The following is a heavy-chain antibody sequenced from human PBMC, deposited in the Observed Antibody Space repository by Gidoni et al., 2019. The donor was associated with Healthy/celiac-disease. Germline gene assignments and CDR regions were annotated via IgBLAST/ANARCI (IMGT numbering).Heavy chain of an antibody. CDR1: GYTFTSYA. CDR2: INAGNGNT. V-gene: IGHV1-3*01. D-gene: IGHD6-19*01. J-gene: IGHJ4*02. CDR3: ATRDKYSSGWYPVDY. Sequence: VQLVQSGAEVKKPGASVKVSCKASGYTFTSYAMHWVRQAPGQRLEWMGWINAGNGNTKYSQKFQGRVTITRDTSASTAYMELSSLRSEDTAVYYCATRDKYSSGWYPVDYWGQGTLVTVSS.